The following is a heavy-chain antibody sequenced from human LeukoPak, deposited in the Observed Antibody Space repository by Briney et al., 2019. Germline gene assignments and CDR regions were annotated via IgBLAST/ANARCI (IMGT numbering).Heavy chain of an antibody. CDR3: ARDGSTSDFDY. Sequence: SETLSLTCTVSGGSISSGGYYWSWIRQHPGKGLEWIGYIYYSGSTYYNPPLKSRVTISVDTSKNQFSLKLSSVTAADTAVYYCARDGSTSDFDYWGQGTLVTVSS. CDR1: GGSISSGGYY. V-gene: IGHV4-31*03. D-gene: IGHD6-6*01. J-gene: IGHJ4*02. CDR2: IYYSGST.